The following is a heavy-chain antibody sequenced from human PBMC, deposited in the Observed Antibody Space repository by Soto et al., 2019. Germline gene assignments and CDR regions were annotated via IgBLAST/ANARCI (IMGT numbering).Heavy chain of an antibody. Sequence: ASVKVSCKASGYTFTSYGISWVRQAPGQGXEWMGWISAYNGNTNYAQKLQGRVTMTTDTSTSTAYMELRSLRSDDTAVYYCAREMLYYDFWSGYYTHYYGMDVWGQGTTVTVCS. V-gene: IGHV1-18*01. J-gene: IGHJ6*02. CDR2: ISAYNGNT. CDR1: GYTFTSYG. D-gene: IGHD3-3*01. CDR3: AREMLYYDFWSGYYTHYYGMDV.